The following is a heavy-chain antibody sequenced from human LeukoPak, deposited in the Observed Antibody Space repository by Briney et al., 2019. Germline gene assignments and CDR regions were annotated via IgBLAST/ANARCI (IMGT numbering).Heavy chain of an antibody. CDR2: IYSDGST. V-gene: IGHV3-53*01. D-gene: IGHD5-12*01. CDR3: ARAFGYDWRLDY. Sequence: GASLRLSCAASGITVSSSYLSWVRPAPEKGLEWVSLIYSDGSTYSADSVKGRFTVSRDNSKNTLYLQMDSLRAEDTAVYYCARAFGYDWRLDYWGQGTLVTVSS. CDR1: GITVSSSY. J-gene: IGHJ4*02.